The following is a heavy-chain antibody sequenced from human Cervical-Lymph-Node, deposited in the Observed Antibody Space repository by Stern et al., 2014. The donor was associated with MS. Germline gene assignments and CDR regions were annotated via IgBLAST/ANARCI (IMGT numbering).Heavy chain of an antibody. CDR1: GFTFSSYD. CDR2: ISYDGSNK. V-gene: IGHV3-30*18. J-gene: IGHJ2*01. Sequence: EQLVESGGGVVQPGRSLRLSCAASGFTFSSYDMHWVRQAPGKGLEWVAVISYDGSNKYYADSVKGRFTISRDNSKNTLYLQMNSLRAEDTAVYYCAKGPVWNWYFDLWGRGTLVTVSS. CDR3: AKGPVWNWYFDL. D-gene: IGHD3-16*01.